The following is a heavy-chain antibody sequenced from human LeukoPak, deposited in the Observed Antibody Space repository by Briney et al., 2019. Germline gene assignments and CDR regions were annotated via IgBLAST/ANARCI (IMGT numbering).Heavy chain of an antibody. D-gene: IGHD2-2*01. CDR2: IYHSGST. V-gene: IGHV4-30-2*01. CDR3: ATNEGGVSSTSCYER. Sequence: PSETLSLTCTVSGGSISSGGYYWSWIRQPPGKGLEWIGYIYHSGSTYYNPSLKSRVTISVDRSKNQFSLKLSSVTAADTAVYYCATNEGGVSSTSCYERWGQGTLVTVSS. J-gene: IGHJ4*02. CDR1: GGSISSGGYY.